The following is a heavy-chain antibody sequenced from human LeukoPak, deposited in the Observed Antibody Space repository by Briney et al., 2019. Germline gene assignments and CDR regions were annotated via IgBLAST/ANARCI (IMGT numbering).Heavy chain of an antibody. CDR3: AKGSGTLVVVGVIDY. V-gene: IGHV3-43*01. CDR1: GFTFDNYV. CDR2: ISWDGDSP. J-gene: IGHJ4*02. Sequence: GGSLRLSCAASGFTFDNYVMHWVRQVPGKALEWVSGISWDGDSPYYADSVKGRFTISRDNTKNSLYLQMNGLRTEDGALYYCAKGSGTLVVVGVIDYWGQGTLVTVSS. D-gene: IGHD2-21*01.